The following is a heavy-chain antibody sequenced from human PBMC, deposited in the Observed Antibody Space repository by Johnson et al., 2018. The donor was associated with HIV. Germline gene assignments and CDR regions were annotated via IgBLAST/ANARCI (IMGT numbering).Heavy chain of an antibody. CDR3: AGVLADGWFSYDVFDV. V-gene: IGHV3-7*05. Sequence: FSFRSYWMTWVRQAPGKGLEWVANIKQDGSEKYYVDSVKGRFTISRDNAKNSLFLEMNSLRAEDTAVYYCAGVLADGWFSYDVFDVWGQGTLVIVSS. D-gene: IGHD6-19*01. CDR2: IKQDGSEK. CDR1: FSFRSYW. J-gene: IGHJ3*01.